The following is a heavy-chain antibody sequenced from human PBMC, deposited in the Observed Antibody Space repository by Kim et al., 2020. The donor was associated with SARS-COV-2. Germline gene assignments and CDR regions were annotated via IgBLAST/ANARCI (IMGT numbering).Heavy chain of an antibody. D-gene: IGHD6-13*01. Sequence: SETLSLTCAVSGGSISSSNWWSWVRQPPGKGLEWIGEIYHSGSTNYNPSLKSRVTISVDKSKNQFSLKLSSVTAADTAVYYCARDTHSTPGDTWWFDPWGQGTLVTVSS. CDR1: GGSISSSNW. J-gene: IGHJ5*02. V-gene: IGHV4-4*02. CDR2: IYHSGST. CDR3: ARDTHSTPGDTWWFDP.